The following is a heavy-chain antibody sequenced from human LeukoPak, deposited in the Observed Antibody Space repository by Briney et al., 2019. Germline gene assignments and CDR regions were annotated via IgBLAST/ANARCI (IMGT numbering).Heavy chain of an antibody. J-gene: IGHJ5*02. CDR1: GGSISSYY. D-gene: IGHD3-3*01. CDR3: ARDMKGITIFGVVITHNWFDP. V-gene: IGHV4-4*07. Sequence: SETLSLTCTVSGGSISSYYWSWIRQPAGKGLEWIGRIYTSGSTNYNPSLKSRVTMSVDTSKNQFSLKLSSVTAADTAVYYCARDMKGITIFGVVITHNWFDPWGQGTLVTVSS. CDR2: IYTSGST.